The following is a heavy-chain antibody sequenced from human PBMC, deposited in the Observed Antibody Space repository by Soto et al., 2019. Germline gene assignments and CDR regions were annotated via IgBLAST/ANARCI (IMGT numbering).Heavy chain of an antibody. CDR1: GFTFSDYY. CDR3: ARDLTRNLQNWLDP. V-gene: IGHV3-30-3*01. J-gene: IGHJ5*02. CDR2: ISYDGSNK. Sequence: PGGSLGLSCAASGFTFSDYYMSWIRQAPGKGLEWVAVISYDGSNKYYADSVKGRFTISRDNSKNTLYLQMNSLRAEDTAVYYCARDLTRNLQNWLDPWGQGTLVTVSS.